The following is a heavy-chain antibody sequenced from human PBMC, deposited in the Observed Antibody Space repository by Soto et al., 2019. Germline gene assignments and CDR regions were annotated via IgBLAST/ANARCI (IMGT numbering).Heavy chain of an antibody. V-gene: IGHV3-7*01. Sequence: EVQLVESGGGLVQPGGSLRLSCAASGFTFSSYWMSWVRQAPGKGLEWVANRKQDGSEKYYVDSVKGRFTISRDNAKNLLYLQMNSLRAADTAVYSCARDVVRIAAAGLYNWFDPWGQGTLVTVSS. CDR1: GFTFSSYW. J-gene: IGHJ5*02. D-gene: IGHD6-13*01. CDR3: ARDVVRIAAAGLYNWFDP. CDR2: RKQDGSEK.